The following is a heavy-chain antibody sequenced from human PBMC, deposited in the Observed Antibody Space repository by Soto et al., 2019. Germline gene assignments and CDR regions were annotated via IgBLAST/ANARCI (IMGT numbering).Heavy chain of an antibody. Sequence: QVQLVQSGAEVKKPGSSVKVSCKASGGTFSSYAISWVRQAPGQGLEWMGGIIPIFGTANYAQKFQGRVTITADESTSTAYMELSSLRSEDTAVYYCASRGLQSTYVGRPTNYYYYGMDVWGQGTTVTVSS. D-gene: IGHD2-2*01. CDR1: GGTFSSYA. J-gene: IGHJ6*02. CDR3: ASRGLQSTYVGRPTNYYYYGMDV. V-gene: IGHV1-69*01. CDR2: IIPIFGTA.